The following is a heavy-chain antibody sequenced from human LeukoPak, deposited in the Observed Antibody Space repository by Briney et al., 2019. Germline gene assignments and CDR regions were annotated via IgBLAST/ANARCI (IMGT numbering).Heavy chain of an antibody. Sequence: GGSLRLSCAASGFTFSNYAMSWVRQAPGKGLEQVSGISGSGDYTYHADSVKGRFTISRDNSVNTLLLQMNSLRAEDTAADYCARDLRYYLAMDVWGQGTTVTVSS. CDR3: ARDLRYYLAMDV. D-gene: IGHD3-10*01. CDR2: ISGSGDYT. V-gene: IGHV3-23*01. CDR1: GFTFSNYA. J-gene: IGHJ6*02.